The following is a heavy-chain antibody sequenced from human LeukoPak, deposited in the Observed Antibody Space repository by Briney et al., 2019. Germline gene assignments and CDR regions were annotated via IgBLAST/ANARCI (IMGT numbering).Heavy chain of an antibody. Sequence: SETLSLTCAVYGGSFSGYYWSWIRQPPGKGLEWIGEINHSGSTNYNPSLKSRVTISVDTSKNQFSLHLNSVTPEDTAVYYCAKLGGNFVDFWGQGTLVTVSS. D-gene: IGHD4-23*01. CDR3: AKLGGNFVDF. J-gene: IGHJ4*02. V-gene: IGHV4-34*01. CDR2: INHSGST. CDR1: GGSFSGYY.